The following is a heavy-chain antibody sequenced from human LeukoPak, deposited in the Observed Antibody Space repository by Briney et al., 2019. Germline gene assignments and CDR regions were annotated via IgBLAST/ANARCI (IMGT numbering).Heavy chain of an antibody. CDR1: GGSVSSNSYY. D-gene: IGHD6-19*01. CDR3: ARIPVAKTFDY. J-gene: IGHJ4*02. Sequence: PSEPLSLTCTVSGGSVSSNSYYWSWVRQPPGKGLEWIGFIDYTESANYNPSLKSRVTISLDTSKNQFSVKVMSVTAADTAVYYCARIPVAKTFDYWGQGTLVTVSS. CDR2: IDYTESA. V-gene: IGHV4-61*01.